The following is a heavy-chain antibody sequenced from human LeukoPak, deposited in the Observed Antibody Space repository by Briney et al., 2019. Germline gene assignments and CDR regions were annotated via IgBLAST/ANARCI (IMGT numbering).Heavy chain of an antibody. V-gene: IGHV3-48*01. J-gene: IGHJ4*02. D-gene: IGHD3-22*01. Sequence: GGSLRLSCAASGFTFSSYSMNGVRQAPGKGLEWVSYISSSSSTVYYADSVKGRFTISRDNAKNSLYLQMNSLRAEDTAVYYCARDSNYYDSSGYYSMIDYWGQGTLVTVSS. CDR3: ARDSNYYDSSGYYSMIDY. CDR1: GFTFSSYS. CDR2: ISSSSSTV.